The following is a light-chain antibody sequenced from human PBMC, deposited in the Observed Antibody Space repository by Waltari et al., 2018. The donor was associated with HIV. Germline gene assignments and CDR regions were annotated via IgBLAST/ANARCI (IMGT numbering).Light chain of an antibody. Sequence: SYVLTQPPSITVAPGTTAKLTCGGTNNGSSDVHWYQQKPGQAPILVIYHEDDRPSGIPERFSGSNADNTATLTINRVEVGDEADYYCQVWDSGSDHVFGSGTTVTVL. CDR1: NNGSSD. CDR3: QVWDSGSDHV. J-gene: IGLJ1*01. CDR2: HED. V-gene: IGLV3-21*01.